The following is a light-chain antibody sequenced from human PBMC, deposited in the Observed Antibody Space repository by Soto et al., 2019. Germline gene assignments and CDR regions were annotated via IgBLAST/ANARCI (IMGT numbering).Light chain of an antibody. CDR3: QQYGSSPWT. CDR2: GAS. Sequence: EIVLTQSPGTLSLSPGGRATLSCRASQSVSSNYLAWYQQKPGQTPRLLIYGASSRATGIPDRFSGSGSGTDFTLTISSLEPEDFAVFYCQQYGSSPWTFGQGTKVEIK. CDR1: QSVSSNY. J-gene: IGKJ1*01. V-gene: IGKV3-20*01.